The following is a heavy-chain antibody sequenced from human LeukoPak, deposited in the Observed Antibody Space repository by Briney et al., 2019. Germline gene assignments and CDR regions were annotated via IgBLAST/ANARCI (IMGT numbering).Heavy chain of an antibody. CDR2: IRTKGNRYAT. J-gene: IGHJ4*02. Sequence: GGSLRLSCAASGLTFSGADMHWVRQASGKGLEWVGRIRTKGNRYATAYAASVKGRFTISRDDSKNTAYLQMNSLKTEDTAVYYCIHYGSGSYSTDYWGQGTLVTVSS. V-gene: IGHV3-73*01. D-gene: IGHD3-10*01. CDR1: GLTFSGAD. CDR3: IHYGSGSYSTDY.